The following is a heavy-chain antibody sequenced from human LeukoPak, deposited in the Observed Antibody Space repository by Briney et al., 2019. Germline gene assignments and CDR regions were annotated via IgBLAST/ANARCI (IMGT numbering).Heavy chain of an antibody. V-gene: IGHV4-39*01. Sequence: SETLSLTCTVSGGSISSSSYYWGWIRRPPGKGLEWIGSIYYSGSTYYNPSLKSRVTISVDTSKNQFSLKLSSVTAADTAVYYCATDGTLGYCSGGSCSYYFDYWGQGTLVTVSS. CDR2: IYYSGST. CDR3: ATDGTLGYCSGGSCSYYFDY. CDR1: GGSISSSSYY. J-gene: IGHJ4*02. D-gene: IGHD2-15*01.